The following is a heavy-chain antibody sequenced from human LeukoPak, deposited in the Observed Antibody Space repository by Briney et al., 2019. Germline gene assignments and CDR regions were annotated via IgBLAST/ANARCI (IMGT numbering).Heavy chain of an antibody. Sequence: GGSLRLSCIASELTLSNYWMTWVRQAPGKGLEWVANIKGDGSKEYYVDSVKGRFTISRDNAKNSVYLQMNSLSPEDTAVYYCATDPPWASDSFATWGQGTMVTVS. CDR2: IKGDGSKE. V-gene: IGHV3-7*03. J-gene: IGHJ3*02. CDR1: ELTLSNYW. CDR3: ATDPPWASDSFAT. D-gene: IGHD3-22*01.